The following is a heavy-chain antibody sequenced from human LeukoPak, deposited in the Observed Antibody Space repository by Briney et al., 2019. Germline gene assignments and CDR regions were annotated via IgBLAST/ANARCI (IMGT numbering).Heavy chain of an antibody. CDR2: IYSGGST. J-gene: IGHJ6*03. D-gene: IGHD6-6*01. Sequence: GSLRLSCAASGFTVSSNYMSWVRQAPGKGLEWVSVIYSGGSTYYADSVKGRFTISRDNSKNTLYLQMNSLRAEDTAVYYCARVKQLVNYYYYYMDVWGKGTTVTVSS. V-gene: IGHV3-66*02. CDR1: GFTVSSNY. CDR3: ARVKQLVNYYYYYMDV.